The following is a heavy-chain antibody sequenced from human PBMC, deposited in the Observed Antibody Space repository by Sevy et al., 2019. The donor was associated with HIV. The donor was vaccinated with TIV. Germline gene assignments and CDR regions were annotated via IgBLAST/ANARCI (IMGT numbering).Heavy chain of an antibody. CDR1: GITFSSYA. Sequence: GGSLRLSCTASGITFSSYAMYWVRQAPGKGLEWVAVISYDGNNKDYADSVKGRFTISRDNSKNTLYLQMNSLRAEDTAVYYCVSHYYDSTGYYYPLDYWGQGTLVTVSS. CDR3: VSHYYDSTGYYYPLDY. V-gene: IGHV3-30*04. CDR2: ISYDGNNK. J-gene: IGHJ4*02. D-gene: IGHD3-22*01.